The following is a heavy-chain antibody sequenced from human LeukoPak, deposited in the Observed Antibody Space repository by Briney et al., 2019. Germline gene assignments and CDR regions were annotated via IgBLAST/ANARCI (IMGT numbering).Heavy chain of an antibody. CDR1: GGSISSSSYY. CDR3: ARRKTVLRYFDF. J-gene: IGHJ4*02. V-gene: IGHV4-39*07. Sequence: SETLSLTCTVSGGSISSSSYYWGWIRQPPGKGLEWIGSIYYSGSTYYNPSLKSRVTISVDTSKNQFSLKLSSVTAADTAVYYCARRKTVLRYFDFWGQGTLVTVSS. D-gene: IGHD3-9*01. CDR2: IYYSGST.